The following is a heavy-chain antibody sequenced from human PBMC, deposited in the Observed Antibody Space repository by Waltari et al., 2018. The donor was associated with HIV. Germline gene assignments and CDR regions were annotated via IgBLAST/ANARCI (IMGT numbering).Heavy chain of an antibody. CDR3: ARGGCTNGVCYHYYYGMDV. D-gene: IGHD2-8*01. Sequence: VQLQESGPGLVKPSETLSLTCTVSGGSISSYYWSWIRQPPGRGLEWIGYIYYSGSTNYNPSLKSRVTISVDTSKNQFSLKLSSVTAADTAVYYCARGGCTNGVCYHYYYGMDVWGQGTTVTVSS. J-gene: IGHJ6*02. CDR2: IYYSGST. V-gene: IGHV4-59*01. CDR1: GGSISSYY.